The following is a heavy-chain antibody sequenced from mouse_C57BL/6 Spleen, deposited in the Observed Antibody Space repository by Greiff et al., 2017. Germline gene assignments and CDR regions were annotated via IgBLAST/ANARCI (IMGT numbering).Heavy chain of an antibody. D-gene: IGHD2-5*01. Sequence: VQLQQSGPELVKPGASVKISCKASGYAFSSSWMNWVKQRPGKGLEWIGRIYPGDGDTNYNGKFKGKATLTADKSSSTAYMQLSSLTSEDSAVYVCASSNYEGYFDVWGTGTTVTVSS. V-gene: IGHV1-82*01. J-gene: IGHJ1*03. CDR2: IYPGDGDT. CDR1: GYAFSSSW. CDR3: ASSNYEGYFDV.